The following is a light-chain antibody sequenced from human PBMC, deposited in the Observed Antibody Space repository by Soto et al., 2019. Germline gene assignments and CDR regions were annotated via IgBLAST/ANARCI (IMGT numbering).Light chain of an antibody. J-gene: IGLJ2*01. CDR1: GSNIGAAYD. Sequence: QSVLTQPPSVSGAPGERVPISCTGSGSNIGAAYDVHWYQQLPGRAPKLLIFTNTYRPSGVPDRFSASKSGTSASLAITGLQAEDEADYYCHSYDTSLSGVIFGGGTKLTVL. CDR2: TNT. V-gene: IGLV1-40*01. CDR3: HSYDTSLSGVI.